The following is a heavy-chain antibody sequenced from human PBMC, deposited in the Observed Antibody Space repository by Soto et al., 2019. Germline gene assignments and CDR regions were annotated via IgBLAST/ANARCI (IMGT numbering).Heavy chain of an antibody. CDR2: ISSSSSYI. Sequence: EVQLVESGGGLVKPGGSLRLSCAASGFTFSSYSMNWVRQAPGKGLEWVSSISSSSSYIYYADSVKGRFTISRDNAKNSRYLQMNSLRAEDTAVYYCARASPTPVMGYYYYYYGMDVWGQGTTVTVSS. CDR1: GFTFSSYS. J-gene: IGHJ6*02. V-gene: IGHV3-21*01. CDR3: ARASPTPVMGYYYYYYGMDV. D-gene: IGHD3-16*01.